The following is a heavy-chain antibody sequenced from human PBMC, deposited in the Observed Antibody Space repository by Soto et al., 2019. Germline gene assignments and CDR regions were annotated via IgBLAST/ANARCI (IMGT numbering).Heavy chain of an antibody. V-gene: IGHV1-2*04. Sequence: ASVKVSCKASGYTFTGYYMHWVRQAPGQGLEWMGWINPSSGGTNYAQKFQGWVTMTRDTSISTAYMELSRLRSDDTAVYYCARGRLQNYYYYYMDVWGKGTTLTVSS. CDR1: GYTFTGYY. CDR2: INPSSGGT. J-gene: IGHJ6*03. CDR3: ARGRLQNYYYYYMDV. D-gene: IGHD4-4*01.